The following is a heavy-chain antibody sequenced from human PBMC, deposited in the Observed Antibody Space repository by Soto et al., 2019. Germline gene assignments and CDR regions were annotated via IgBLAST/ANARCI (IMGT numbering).Heavy chain of an antibody. CDR1: GFTFSSYG. Sequence: QVQLVESGGGVVQPGRSLRLSCAASGFTFSSYGMHWVRQAPGKGLEWVAVISYDGSNKYYADSVKGRFTISRDNSKNTLYPQMNSLRAEDTAVYYCAKGLGIAAAGYFDYWGQGTLVTVSS. J-gene: IGHJ4*02. CDR2: ISYDGSNK. D-gene: IGHD6-13*01. CDR3: AKGLGIAAAGYFDY. V-gene: IGHV3-30*18.